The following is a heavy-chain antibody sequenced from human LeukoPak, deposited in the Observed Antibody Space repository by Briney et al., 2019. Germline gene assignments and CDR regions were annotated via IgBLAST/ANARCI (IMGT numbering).Heavy chain of an antibody. D-gene: IGHD3-22*01. V-gene: IGHV1-69*04. CDR1: GGPFSTYG. Sequence: SVQVSCKASGGPFSTYGFNWVRQAPGQGLEWMGRIIPIFTIVNFAQTFQGRLTITADKSTSTVYMELNSLTSEDTAVYYCARDGDVVVVPAAADWFDPWGQGTLVTVSS. CDR3: ARDGDVVVVPAAADWFDP. CDR2: IIPIFTIV. J-gene: IGHJ5*02.